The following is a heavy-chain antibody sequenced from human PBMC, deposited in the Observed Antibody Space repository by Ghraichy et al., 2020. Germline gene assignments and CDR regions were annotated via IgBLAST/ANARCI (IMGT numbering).Heavy chain of an antibody. J-gene: IGHJ4*02. CDR1: GFNFAGSW. Sequence: GESLRLSCAVSGFNFAGSWMSWVRQTPGRGLEWLANIKPDGTDKYYVDSVRGRFTISRDNAKNSLYLQMNDLRAEDTAVYYCATSRGAYWGQGTLVTVSS. D-gene: IGHD6-19*01. CDR2: IKPDGTDK. V-gene: IGHV3-7*01. CDR3: ATSRGAY.